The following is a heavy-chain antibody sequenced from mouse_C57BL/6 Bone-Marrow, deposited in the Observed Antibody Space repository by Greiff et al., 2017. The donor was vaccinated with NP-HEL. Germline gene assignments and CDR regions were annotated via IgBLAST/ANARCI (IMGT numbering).Heavy chain of an antibody. CDR2: ILPGSGST. CDR3: ARGFYGYDVGYFDV. Sequence: QVQLQQPGAELVKPGASVKLSCKASGYTFTSYWMHWVKQRPGHGLEWIGEILPGSGSTNYNEKFKGKATFTADTSANTAYMQLSSLTTEDSAIYYCARGFYGYDVGYFDVWGTGTTVTVSS. J-gene: IGHJ1*03. D-gene: IGHD2-2*01. V-gene: IGHV1-9*01. CDR1: GYTFTSYW.